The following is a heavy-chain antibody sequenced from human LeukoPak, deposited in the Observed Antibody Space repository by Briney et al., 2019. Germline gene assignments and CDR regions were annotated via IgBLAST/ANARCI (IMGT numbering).Heavy chain of an antibody. V-gene: IGHV3-21*01. Sequence: GGSLRLSCAASGFTFSSYSMNWVRQAPGKGLEWVSSISSSSSYIYYADSVKGRFTTSRDNAKNSLYLQMNSLRAEDTAVYYCARGNQLGYCTNGVCYKRDYFDYWGQGTLVTVSS. CDR3: ARGNQLGYCTNGVCYKRDYFDY. CDR2: ISSSSSYI. J-gene: IGHJ4*02. D-gene: IGHD2-8*01. CDR1: GFTFSSYS.